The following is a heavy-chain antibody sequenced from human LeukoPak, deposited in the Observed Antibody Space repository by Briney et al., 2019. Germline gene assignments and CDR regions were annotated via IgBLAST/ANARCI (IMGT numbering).Heavy chain of an antibody. CDR2: INPNSGGT. Sequence: ASVKVSCKASGYTFTGYYMHWVRQAPGQGLEWMGWINPNSGGTNYAQKFQSRVTMTRDTSISTAYMELSRLRSDDTAVYYCARESHRDIVVVVADNWLDPWGQGTLVTVSS. D-gene: IGHD2-15*01. CDR1: GYTFTGYY. CDR3: ARESHRDIVVVVADNWLDP. V-gene: IGHV1-2*02. J-gene: IGHJ5*02.